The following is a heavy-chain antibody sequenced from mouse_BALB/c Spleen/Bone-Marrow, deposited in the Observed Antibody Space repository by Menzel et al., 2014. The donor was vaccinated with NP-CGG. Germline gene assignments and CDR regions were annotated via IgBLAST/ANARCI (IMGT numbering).Heavy chain of an antibody. J-gene: IGHJ2*01. D-gene: IGHD1-1*01. Sequence: GAGPGLGRPSQALLLICAVTGYYINSGYSWHWIRQFPGNKLEWMGYIHYSGSTNYNPSLKSRISITRDTSKNQFFLQLNSVTTEDTATYYCARGGYYGSSYFDYWGQGTTLTVSS. CDR3: ARGGYYGSSYFDY. V-gene: IGHV3-1*02. CDR2: IHYSGST. CDR1: GYYINSGYS.